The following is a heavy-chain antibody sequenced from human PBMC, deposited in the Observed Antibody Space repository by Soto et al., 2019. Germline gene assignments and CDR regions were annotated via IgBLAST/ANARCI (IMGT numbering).Heavy chain of an antibody. CDR3: AILFFVSAARRDAFYF. Sequence: GASVKVSCKASGYTFTSYGISWVRQAPGQGLEWMGWISAYNGNTNYAQKLQGRVTMTTDTSTSTAYMELSSLRSDDTAVYYCAILFFVSAARRDAFYFWARGKMVTVSS. V-gene: IGHV1-18*01. J-gene: IGHJ3*01. D-gene: IGHD6-6*01. CDR2: ISAYNGNT. CDR1: GYTFTSYG.